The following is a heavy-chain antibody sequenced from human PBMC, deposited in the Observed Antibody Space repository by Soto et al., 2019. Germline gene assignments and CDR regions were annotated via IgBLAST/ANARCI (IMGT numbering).Heavy chain of an antibody. V-gene: IGHV1-3*01. CDR1: GYTFTSYA. D-gene: IGHD1-26*01. CDR3: ARDLGVGAASDY. CDR2: INAGNGNT. Sequence: QVQLVQSGAEVKKPGASVKVSCKASGYTFTSYAMHWVRQAPGQRLEWMGWINAGNGNTKYSQKFQGRVTITRDTSASXXXXELSSLRSEDTAVYYCARDLGVGAASDYWGQGTLVTVSS. J-gene: IGHJ4*02.